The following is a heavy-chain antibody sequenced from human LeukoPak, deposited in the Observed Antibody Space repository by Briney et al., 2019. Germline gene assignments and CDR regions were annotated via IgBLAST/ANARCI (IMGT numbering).Heavy chain of an antibody. V-gene: IGHV4-34*01. J-gene: IGHJ4*02. D-gene: IGHD6-6*01. CDR1: GGSFSGYY. CDR2: INHSGST. CDR3: ARPRYSSSSPYDY. Sequence: KPSETLSLTCAVYGGSFSGYYWSWIRQPPGKGLECIGEINHSGSTNYNPSLKSRVTISVDTSKNQFSLKLSSVTAADTAVYYCARPRYSSSSPYDYWGQGTLVTVSS.